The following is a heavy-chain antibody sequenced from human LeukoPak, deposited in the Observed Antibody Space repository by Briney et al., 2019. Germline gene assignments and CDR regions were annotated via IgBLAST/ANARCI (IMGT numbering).Heavy chain of an antibody. CDR3: ARVGDHFHWYLDL. D-gene: IGHD3-3*02. CDR2: LYSGSDT. V-gene: IGHV3-53*01. Sequence: GGSLTLSCAASGFSVSLNYMNWVRQAPGKGLEWVSILYSGSDTYYADSVKGRFAISRDSSKNMLFLHMNSLRAEDTAVYYCARVGDHFHWYLDLWGRGTLVTVSS. J-gene: IGHJ2*01. CDR1: GFSVSLNY.